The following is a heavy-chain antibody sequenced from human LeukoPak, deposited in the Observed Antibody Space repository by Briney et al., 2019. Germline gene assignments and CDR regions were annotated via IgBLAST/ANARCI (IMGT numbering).Heavy chain of an antibody. V-gene: IGHV1-69*13. CDR1: RGTFSSYV. J-gene: IGHJ4*02. CDR3: TRVDTAMVTFYY. Sequence: VKVSCKASRGTFSSYVISWVRQAPGQGREWMGGIIPIFGTANYAQKFQGRVTITADKSTSTAYMELSSLRSEDTAVYYCTRVDTAMVTFYYWGQGTLVTVSS. CDR2: IIPIFGTA. D-gene: IGHD5-18*01.